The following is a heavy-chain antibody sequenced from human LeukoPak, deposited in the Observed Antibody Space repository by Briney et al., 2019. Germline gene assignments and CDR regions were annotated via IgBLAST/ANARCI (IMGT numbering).Heavy chain of an antibody. CDR1: GFTLSSYE. CDR2: IDYDGGSG. D-gene: IGHD6-19*01. V-gene: IGHV3-23*01. J-gene: IGHJ1*01. Sequence: PGGFLRLSCTVSGFTLSSYEMSWIRQAPGKGLEWVSSIDYDGGSGHYADSVKGRFTISRGNSNNTLFLHLNSLRGEDTAVYYCTRNSGWYGLSWGQGTLVTVSS. CDR3: TRNSGWYGLS.